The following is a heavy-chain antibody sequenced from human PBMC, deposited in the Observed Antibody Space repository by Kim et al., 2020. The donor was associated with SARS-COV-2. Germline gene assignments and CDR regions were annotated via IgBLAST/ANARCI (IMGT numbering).Heavy chain of an antibody. J-gene: IGHJ4*02. CDR3: ARAGGGSYNAHFDY. D-gene: IGHD1-26*01. Sequence: GGSLRLSCAASGFTFSSYAMHWVRQAPGKGLEWVAVISYDGSNKYYADSVKGRFTISRDNSKNTLYLQMNSLRAEDTAVYYCARAGGGSYNAHFDYWGQGTLVTVSS. V-gene: IGHV3-30-3*01. CDR1: GFTFSSYA. CDR2: ISYDGSNK.